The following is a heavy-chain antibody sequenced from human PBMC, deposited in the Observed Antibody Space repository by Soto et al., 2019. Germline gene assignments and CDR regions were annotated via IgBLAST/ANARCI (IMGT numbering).Heavy chain of an antibody. D-gene: IGHD1-7*01. CDR3: ARDTGTTYYYHMDV. Sequence: SVKVSCKASGYTLTSYGISGVRQAPGEGLEWMGWISAYNGNTNYAQKLQGRVTMTTDTSTSTAYMELRSLRSDDTAVYYCARDTGTTYYYHMDVWGKGTTVTVSS. J-gene: IGHJ6*03. CDR1: GYTLTSYG. V-gene: IGHV1-18*01. CDR2: ISAYNGNT.